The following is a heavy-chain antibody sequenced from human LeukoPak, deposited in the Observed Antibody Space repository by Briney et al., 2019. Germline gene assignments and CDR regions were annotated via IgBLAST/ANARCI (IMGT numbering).Heavy chain of an antibody. CDR2: IIPILGIA. CDR1: GGTFSSYA. D-gene: IGHD3-16*02. CDR3: ARVIYDYVWGSYRSFDY. V-gene: IGHV1-69*04. Sequence: GASVKVSCKASGGTFSSYAISWVRQAPGQGLEWMGRIIPILGIANYAQKFQGRVTITADKSTSTAYMELSSLRSEDTAVYYCARVIYDYVWGSYRSFDYWGQGTLVTVSS. J-gene: IGHJ4*02.